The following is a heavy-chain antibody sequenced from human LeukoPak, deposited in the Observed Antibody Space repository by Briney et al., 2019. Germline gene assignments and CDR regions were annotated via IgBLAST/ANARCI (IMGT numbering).Heavy chain of an antibody. CDR1: GGSISSYY. D-gene: IGHD6-6*01. CDR3: AREAEYSSPYLDP. Sequence: SETLSLTCTVSGGSISSYYWSWIRQPPGKGLEWIGYIDYAGRTNYNPSLKSRVTISVDTSKNQFSLKLSSVTAADTAVYYCAREAEYSSPYLDPWGQGTLVTVSS. J-gene: IGHJ5*02. V-gene: IGHV4-59*01. CDR2: IDYAGRT.